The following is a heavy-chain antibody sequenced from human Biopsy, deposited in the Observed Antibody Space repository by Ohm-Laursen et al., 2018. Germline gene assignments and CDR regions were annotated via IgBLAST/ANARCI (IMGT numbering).Heavy chain of an antibody. V-gene: IGHV1-2*02. CDR2: INAKTGDT. CDR1: GYTFTGYH. D-gene: IGHD3-22*01. CDR3: TRGGYYYDSLAYYYWFDP. Sequence: SVKVSCKASGYTFTGYHVHWVRQAPGQGLEWMGWINAKTGDTNYAQKFQGRVTMTRDTSISTTYVDLSSLRSDDTAVYYCTRGGYYYDSLAYYYWFDPWGQRTLVTVSS. J-gene: IGHJ5*02.